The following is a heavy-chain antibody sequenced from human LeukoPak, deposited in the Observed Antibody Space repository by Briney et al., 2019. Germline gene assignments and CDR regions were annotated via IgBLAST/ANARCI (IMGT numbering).Heavy chain of an antibody. CDR1: GGSISSYY. J-gene: IGHJ4*02. D-gene: IGHD4-17*01. CDR3: ARHYGDYPLIDY. V-gene: IGHV4-59*01. Sequence: PSETLSLTCTVSGGSISSYYWSWIRQPPGKGLEWIGYIYYSGSTNYNSSLKSRVTISVDTSKNQFSLKLSSVTAADTAVYYCARHYGDYPLIDYWGQGTLVTVSS. CDR2: IYYSGST.